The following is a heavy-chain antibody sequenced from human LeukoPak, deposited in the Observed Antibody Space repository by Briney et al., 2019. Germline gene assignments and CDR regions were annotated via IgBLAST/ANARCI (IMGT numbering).Heavy chain of an antibody. D-gene: IGHD3-22*01. V-gene: IGHV3-15*01. J-gene: IGHJ4*02. Sequence: GGSLRLSCAASGFTFSSYGMHWVRQAPGKGLEWVGRIKNKIDGGTTDYAAPVKGRFTISRDDTQNTLYLQMNSLKPEDTAVYYCTTYFITYVLSDYWGQGTLVTVSS. CDR1: GFTFSSYG. CDR3: TTYFITYVLSDY. CDR2: IKNKIDGGTT.